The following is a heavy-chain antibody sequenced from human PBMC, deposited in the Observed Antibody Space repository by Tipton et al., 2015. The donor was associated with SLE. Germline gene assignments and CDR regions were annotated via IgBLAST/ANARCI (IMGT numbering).Heavy chain of an antibody. Sequence: LRLSCTVSGGSFSSYYWSWIRQPPGKGLEWIGYVYHTETTNYNPSLKTRVTISVDTSKNQFSLQLSSVTAADTAVYYCARAAYSGSSVEYWGQGTLVSVSS. CDR3: ARAAYSGSSVEY. D-gene: IGHD1-26*01. CDR2: VYHTETT. V-gene: IGHV4-59*01. CDR1: GGSFSSYY. J-gene: IGHJ4*02.